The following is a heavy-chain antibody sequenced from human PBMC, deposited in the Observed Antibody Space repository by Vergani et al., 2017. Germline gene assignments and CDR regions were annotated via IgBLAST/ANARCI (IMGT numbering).Heavy chain of an antibody. CDR2: IWYDGSNK. D-gene: IGHD3-16*01. V-gene: IGHV3-33*01. CDR1: GFTFSSYG. Sequence: QVQLVESGGGVVQPGRSLRLSCAASGFTFSSYGMHWVRQAPGKGLEGVAVIWYDGSNKYFADSVKGRFTISRDNSKNTLYLQMNGLRAEYTAVYYCARGLGIGNLALDYWGQGTLVTVSS. CDR3: ARGLGIGNLALDY. J-gene: IGHJ4*02.